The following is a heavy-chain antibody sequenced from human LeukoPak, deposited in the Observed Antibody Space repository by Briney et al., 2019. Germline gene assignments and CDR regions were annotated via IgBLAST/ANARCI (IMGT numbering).Heavy chain of an antibody. CDR2: INPDSGGT. V-gene: IGHV1-2*02. D-gene: IGHD6-6*01. CDR1: GYTFTGYY. CDR3: ARGHGSSPSFDY. Sequence: ASVKVSCKASGYTFTGYYMHWVRPAPGQGLEWMGWINPDSGGTNHAQKFQGRVTMTSDTSISTAYMELSSLISDDTALYYCARGHGSSPSFDYWGQGVLVTVSS. J-gene: IGHJ4*02.